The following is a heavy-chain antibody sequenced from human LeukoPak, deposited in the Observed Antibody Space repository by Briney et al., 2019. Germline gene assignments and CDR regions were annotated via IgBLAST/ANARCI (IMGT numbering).Heavy chain of an antibody. Sequence: SETLSLTCAVYGGSFSGYYWSWIRQPPGKGLEWIGEINHSGSTDYNPSLKSRVTISVDTSKNQLSLKLSSVTAADTAVYYCARHLRWRTSFSPFDYWGQGTLVTVSS. D-gene: IGHD3/OR15-3a*01. CDR3: ARHLRWRTSFSPFDY. V-gene: IGHV4-34*01. J-gene: IGHJ4*02. CDR2: INHSGST. CDR1: GGSFSGYY.